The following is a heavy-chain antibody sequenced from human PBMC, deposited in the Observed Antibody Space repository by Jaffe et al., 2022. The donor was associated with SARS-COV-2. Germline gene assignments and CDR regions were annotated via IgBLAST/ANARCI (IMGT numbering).Heavy chain of an antibody. V-gene: IGHV3-30*18. CDR1: GFSFSPYG. D-gene: IGHD6-6*01. CDR3: AKGSSTWPRYYFDS. Sequence: QVQLVESGGGVVQPGRSLRLSCAASGFSFSPYGMHWVRQAPGKGLEWVAVISYDDGRSKYYVDSVKGRFTISRDNSKNTLYLQMNSLRAEDTAVYYCAKGSSTWPRYYFDSWGQGTPVTVSS. CDR2: ISYDDGRSK. J-gene: IGHJ4*02.